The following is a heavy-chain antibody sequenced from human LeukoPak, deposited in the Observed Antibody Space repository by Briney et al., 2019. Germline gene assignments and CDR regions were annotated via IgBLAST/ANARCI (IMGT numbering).Heavy chain of an antibody. J-gene: IGHJ4*02. CDR3: ARGSVVVAAAPADY. Sequence: ASVKVSCKASGYTFTTYAITWMRQAPGQGLEWMGWISAYNGNTNYAQKLQGRVTMTTDTSTSTAYMELRSLRSDDTAVYYCARGSVVVAAAPADYWGQGTLVTVSS. CDR2: ISAYNGNT. V-gene: IGHV1-18*01. D-gene: IGHD2-15*01. CDR1: GYTFTTYA.